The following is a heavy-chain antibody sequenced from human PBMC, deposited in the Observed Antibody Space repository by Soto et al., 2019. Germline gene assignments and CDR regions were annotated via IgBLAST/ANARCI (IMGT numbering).Heavy chain of an antibody. CDR1: GFTFSSYG. Sequence: PGGSLRLSCAASGFTFSSYGMHWVRQAPGKGLEWVAVIWYDGSNKYYADSVKGRFTISRDNSKNTLYLQMNSLRAEDTAVYYCARDPYNWNYVESDSKPDYWGQGTLVTVSS. CDR2: IWYDGSNK. J-gene: IGHJ4*02. CDR3: ARDPYNWNYVESDSKPDY. D-gene: IGHD1-7*01. V-gene: IGHV3-33*01.